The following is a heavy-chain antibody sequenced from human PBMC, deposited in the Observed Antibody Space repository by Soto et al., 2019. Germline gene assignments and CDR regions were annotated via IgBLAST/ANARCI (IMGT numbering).Heavy chain of an antibody. D-gene: IGHD2-15*01. Sequence: EVQLLESGGGLVQPGGSLRLSCAASGFTFSNYAMSWARQAPGKGLEWVSGTSGSGISTYYADSVKGRFTISRDNSKNRLYLQMNSLRAEDTAVDYCAKGSCSGGSCYPHLDYWGQGTLVTVSS. J-gene: IGHJ4*02. CDR1: GFTFSNYA. CDR2: TSGSGIST. CDR3: AKGSCSGGSCYPHLDY. V-gene: IGHV3-23*01.